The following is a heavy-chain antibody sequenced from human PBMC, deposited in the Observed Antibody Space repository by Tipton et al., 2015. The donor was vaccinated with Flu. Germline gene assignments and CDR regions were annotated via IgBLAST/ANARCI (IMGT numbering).Heavy chain of an antibody. D-gene: IGHD6-19*01. CDR1: GFTFTRYA. V-gene: IGHV3-23*01. CDR3: AKVIPELVAGLDY. Sequence: SLRLSCAASGFTFTRYAMSWVRQAPGKGLEWVSAISGGGAITYFADSVRGRFTISRDNSKNTLFLQMNRLRTEDTAVYYCAKVIPELVAGLDYWGQGTLVSVSS. J-gene: IGHJ4*02. CDR2: ISGGGAIT.